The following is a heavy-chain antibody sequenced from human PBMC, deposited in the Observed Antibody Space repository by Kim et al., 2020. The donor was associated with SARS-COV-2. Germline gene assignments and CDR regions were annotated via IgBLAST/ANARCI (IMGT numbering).Heavy chain of an antibody. CDR3: ARDPGIAVAGTNYYYYYGM. Sequence: SVKVSCKTSGGTFSSYAISWVRQAPGQGLEWMGRIIPILGIANYAQKFQGRVTITADKSTSTAYMELSSLRSEDTAVYYCARDPGIAVAGTNYYYYYGM. CDR1: GGTFSSYA. V-gene: IGHV1-69*04. D-gene: IGHD6-19*01. CDR2: IIPILGIA. J-gene: IGHJ6*01.